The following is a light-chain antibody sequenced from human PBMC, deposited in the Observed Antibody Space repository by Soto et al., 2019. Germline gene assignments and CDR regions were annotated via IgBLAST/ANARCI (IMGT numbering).Light chain of an antibody. CDR1: SSNIGAGYD. CDR3: QSYDSSLSQNV. Sequence: QSVLTQPPSVSGAPGQRVTISCTGSSSNIGAGYDVHWYQQLPGTAPKLLIYGNSNRPSGVPDRFSGSKSGTSASLAITGLRAEDESDYYCQSYDSSLSQNVFGTGTRVTAL. V-gene: IGLV1-40*01. J-gene: IGLJ1*01. CDR2: GNS.